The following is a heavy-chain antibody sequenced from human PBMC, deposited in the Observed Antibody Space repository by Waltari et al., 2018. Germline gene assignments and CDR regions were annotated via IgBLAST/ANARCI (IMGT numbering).Heavy chain of an antibody. CDR3: ARGKQWLGQYFDL. J-gene: IGHJ2*01. CDR1: GYNFTSYA. Sequence: QVQLVQSGDEVKKPGASVKVSCKASGYNFTSYAMHWVRHAPGQRLEWMGWINSCNGNTKYSQKFQGRVTITRDTSASTAYMELSSLRSEDTAVYYCARGKQWLGQYFDLWGRGTLVTVSS. CDR2: INSCNGNT. D-gene: IGHD6-19*01. V-gene: IGHV1-3*01.